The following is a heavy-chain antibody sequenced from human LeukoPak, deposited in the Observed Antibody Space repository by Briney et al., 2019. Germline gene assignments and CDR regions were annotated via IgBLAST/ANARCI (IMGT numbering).Heavy chain of an antibody. CDR1: GYSISSGYY. J-gene: IGHJ4*02. Sequence: SGTLSLTCAVSGYSISSGYYWGWIREPPGKGLEWIGSIYHSGSTYYNPSLKSRVTISVDTSKNQFSLKLSSVTAADTAVYYCVGPYYYGSGSYYNLDYWGQGTLVTVSS. CDR3: VGPYYYGSGSYYNLDY. D-gene: IGHD3-10*01. CDR2: IYHSGST. V-gene: IGHV4-38-2*01.